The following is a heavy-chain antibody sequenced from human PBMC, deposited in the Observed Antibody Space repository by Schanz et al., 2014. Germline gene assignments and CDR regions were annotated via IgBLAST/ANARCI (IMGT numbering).Heavy chain of an antibody. V-gene: IGHV3-21*01. CDR3: ARDYAGFDC. Sequence: EVQLVESGGGLVQPGESLRLSCAVSGFSFSSYSMSWVRQAPGKGLEWVSYISSSSSYIYYADSMKGRFTISRDNAKKSMYLKMNSTRAEDTAVYYCARDYAGFDCWGQGTLVTVSS. D-gene: IGHD3-16*01. CDR1: GFSFSSYS. CDR2: ISSSSSYI. J-gene: IGHJ4*02.